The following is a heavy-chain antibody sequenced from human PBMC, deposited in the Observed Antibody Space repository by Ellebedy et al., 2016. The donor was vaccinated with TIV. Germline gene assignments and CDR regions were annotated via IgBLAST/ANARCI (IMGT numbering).Heavy chain of an antibody. CDR3: ARGLIRTTFGEFFSL. J-gene: IGHJ4*02. V-gene: IGHV4-39*07. Sequence: SETLSLTCTVSGGSISSSSYYWGWIRQPPGKGLEWIGTMFYSGSTDYNPSLRSRVTISKDTSNNQFSLKLTSVTAADTAVFYCARGLIRTTFGEFFSLWGQGILVAVSS. CDR2: MFYSGST. CDR1: GGSISSSSYY. D-gene: IGHD3-10*01.